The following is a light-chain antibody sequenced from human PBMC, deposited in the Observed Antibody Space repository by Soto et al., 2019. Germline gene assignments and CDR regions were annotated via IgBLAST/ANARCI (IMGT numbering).Light chain of an antibody. CDR2: ATS. J-gene: IGKJ1*01. V-gene: IGKV1-39*01. CDR3: QQSYSSPRT. CDR1: QSIATY. Sequence: DIQLTQSPSSLSASVGDRVSISCRSSQSIATYLTWYQQKPGKAPKVLIYATSTLQSGVPSRFSGSGSGIGFTLTISALQPDDFAIYYCQQSYSSPRTFGQGTKVDIK.